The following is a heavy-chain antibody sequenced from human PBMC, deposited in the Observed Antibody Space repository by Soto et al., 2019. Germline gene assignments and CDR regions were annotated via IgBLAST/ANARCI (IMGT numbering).Heavy chain of an antibody. D-gene: IGHD1-1*01. CDR1: GFSFSDYY. V-gene: IGHV3-11*01. CDR3: ARKVWNQYFDY. CDR2: ISSSSNTI. Sequence: PGGSLRLSCAASGFSFSDYYMRWIRLAPGKGLEWVSSISSSSNTISYADSVKGRFTISRDNAKNSLYLQINSLSAEDTAVYYCARKVWNQYFDYWGQGTLVTVSS. J-gene: IGHJ4*02.